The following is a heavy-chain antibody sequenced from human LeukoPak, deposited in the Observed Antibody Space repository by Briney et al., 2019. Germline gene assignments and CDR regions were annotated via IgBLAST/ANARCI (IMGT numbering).Heavy chain of an antibody. D-gene: IGHD2-15*01. CDR3: AKQPNSGGSCYFFDY. CDR2: ISGSGRST. CDR1: GFTFSNYA. V-gene: IGHV3-23*01. Sequence: GGSLRLSCAASGFTFSNYAMTWVRQAPGKGLEWVSTISGSGRSTYYADSVKGRFTISRDNSKSTLYLQMNSLRAEDTAVYYRAKQPNSGGSCYFFDYWGQGTLVTVSS. J-gene: IGHJ4*02.